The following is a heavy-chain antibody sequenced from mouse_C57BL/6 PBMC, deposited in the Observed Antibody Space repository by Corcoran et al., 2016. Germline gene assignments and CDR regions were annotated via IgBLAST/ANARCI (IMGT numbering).Heavy chain of an antibody. V-gene: IGHV1-80*01. CDR3: ARPGDYGSSYFAY. J-gene: IGHJ3*01. CDR1: GYAFSSYW. CDR2: IYPGDGDT. Sequence: QVQLQQSGAELVKPGASVKISCKASGYAFSSYWMNWVKQRPGKGLEWIGQIYPGDGDTNYNGKFKGKATLTADKSSSTAYMQLSSLTSEDSAVYFCARPGDYGSSYFAYWGQGTLVTVSA. D-gene: IGHD1-1*01.